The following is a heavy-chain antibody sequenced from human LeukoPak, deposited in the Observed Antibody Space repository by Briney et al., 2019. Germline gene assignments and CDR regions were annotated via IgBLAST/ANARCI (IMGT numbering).Heavy chain of an antibody. CDR1: GFTFSSYG. CDR2: ISGSGGSI. J-gene: IGHJ5*02. Sequence: PGRSLRLSCAASGFTFSSYGMHWVRQAPGKGLEWVSAISGSGGSIYYADSVKGRFTISRDNSKNTLYLQMNSLRAEDTAVYYCAKDHERGYYDSSGYYSAWGQGTLVTVSS. D-gene: IGHD3-22*01. V-gene: IGHV3-23*01. CDR3: AKDHERGYYDSSGYYSA.